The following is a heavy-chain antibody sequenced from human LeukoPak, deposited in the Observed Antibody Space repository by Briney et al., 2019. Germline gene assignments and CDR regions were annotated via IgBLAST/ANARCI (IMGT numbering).Heavy chain of an antibody. V-gene: IGHV1-46*01. J-gene: IGHJ4*02. CDR2: INPSGGST. CDR1: GYTFTIYY. Sequence: ASVKVSCKSSGYTFTIYYMHWVRQAPGQGLEWMGIINPSGGSTSYAQKFQGRVTMTRDTSTSTVYMELSSLRSEDTAVYYCARDLDGYNQGIPFDYWGQGTLVTVSS. CDR3: ARDLDGYNQGIPFDY. D-gene: IGHD5-24*01.